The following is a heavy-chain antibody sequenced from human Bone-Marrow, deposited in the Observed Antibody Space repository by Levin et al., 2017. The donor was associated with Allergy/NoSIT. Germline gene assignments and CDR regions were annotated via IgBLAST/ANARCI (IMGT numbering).Heavy chain of an antibody. CDR2: VYYSGST. D-gene: IGHD5-24*01. CDR1: GASVSSDGHF. V-gene: IGHV4-61*03. J-gene: IGHJ6*02. CDR3: ARDVIGYKFPLQYYYGLDV. Sequence: RAGGSLRLSCTVSGASVSSDGHFWTWIRQFPGKGLEWIGYVYYSGSTNYNRSLKSRVNISVDTSKNHFSLKLESLTAADTAVYYCARDVIGYKFPLQYYYGLDVWGQGTTVTVSS.